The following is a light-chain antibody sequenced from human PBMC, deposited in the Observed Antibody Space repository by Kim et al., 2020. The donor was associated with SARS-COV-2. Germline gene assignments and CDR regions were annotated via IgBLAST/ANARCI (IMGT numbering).Light chain of an antibody. V-gene: IGLV3-1*01. CDR2: QDS. CDR3: QAWDNSAGV. Sequence: VSPGQTASIPCSGDGLGNKYASWYQQRSGQSPVLVIYQDSKRPSGIPERFSGSNSGNTATLTISGTQAMDEADYYCQAWDNSAGVFGTGTKVTVL. J-gene: IGLJ1*01. CDR1: GLGNKY.